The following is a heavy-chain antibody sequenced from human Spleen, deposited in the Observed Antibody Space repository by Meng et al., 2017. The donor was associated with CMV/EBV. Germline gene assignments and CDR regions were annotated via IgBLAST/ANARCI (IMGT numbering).Heavy chain of an antibody. D-gene: IGHD6-19*01. Sequence: SGFTFSSYSMNWVRQAPRKGLEWVSSISSSSSYIYYADSVKGRFTISRDNAKNSLYLQMNSLRAEDTAVYYCARDLAVAGTPTYDFDYWGQGTLVTVSS. CDR2: ISSSSSYI. CDR1: GFTFSSYS. J-gene: IGHJ4*02. CDR3: ARDLAVAGTPTYDFDY. V-gene: IGHV3-21*01.